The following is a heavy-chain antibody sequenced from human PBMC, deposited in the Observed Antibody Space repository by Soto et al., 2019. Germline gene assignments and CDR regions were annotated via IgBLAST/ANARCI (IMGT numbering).Heavy chain of an antibody. CDR2: VYYTGTT. D-gene: IGHD6-13*01. J-gene: IGHJ4*02. Sequence: SETLSLTCTVSGGSISSYFYIWVRQPPGKGLEWIGSVYYTGTTDYNPSLKSRVTISVDTSKTQFSLNLRSVTAADTAVYYCARDLAAVPRAFDYWGRGTVVTLSS. CDR3: ARDLAAVPRAFDY. CDR1: GGSISSYF. V-gene: IGHV4-59*01.